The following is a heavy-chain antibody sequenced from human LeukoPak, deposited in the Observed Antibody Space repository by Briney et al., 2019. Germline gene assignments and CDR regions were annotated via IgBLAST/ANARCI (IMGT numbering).Heavy chain of an antibody. CDR1: GYTFTSYG. J-gene: IGHJ4*02. D-gene: IGHD2/OR15-2a*01. CDR2: IDSRNGHT. Sequence: ASVKVSCKASGYTFTSYGITWVRQAPGQGLEWMGWIDSRNGHTKYGQKFQGRVIMTTDTSTSTTYMELRSLRSDDTAVYYCATNSMLPYWGQGTLVTVSS. V-gene: IGHV1-18*01. CDR3: ATNSMLPY.